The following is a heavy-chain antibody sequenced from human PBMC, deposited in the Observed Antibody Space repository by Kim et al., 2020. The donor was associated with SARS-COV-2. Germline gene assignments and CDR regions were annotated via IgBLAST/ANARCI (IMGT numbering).Heavy chain of an antibody. V-gene: IGHV3-74*01. D-gene: IGHD2-15*01. Sequence: GGSLRLSCAASGFTFSTYWMYWVRQAPEKGLVWVSRINSDGTNTTYADSVKGRFTISRDNAKNTLYLQMNSLRADDTAVYYCVRGIDCSGGTCYGGRWFDPWGQGTLVIVSP. J-gene: IGHJ5*02. CDR2: INSDGTNT. CDR3: VRGIDCSGGTCYGGRWFDP. CDR1: GFTFSTYW.